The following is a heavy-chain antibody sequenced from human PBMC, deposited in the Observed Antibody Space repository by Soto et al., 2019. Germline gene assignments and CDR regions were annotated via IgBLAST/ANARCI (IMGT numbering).Heavy chain of an antibody. D-gene: IGHD6-19*01. V-gene: IGHV1-18*04. CDR1: GYTFTSYG. Sequence: GASVKVSCKASGYTFTSYGISWLRQAPGQGLEWMGWISAYNGNTNYAQKLQGRVTMTTDTSTSTAYMELRSLRSDDTAVYYCARYIAVAGTVWFDPWGQGTLVTVSS. CDR3: ARYIAVAGTVWFDP. CDR2: ISAYNGNT. J-gene: IGHJ5*02.